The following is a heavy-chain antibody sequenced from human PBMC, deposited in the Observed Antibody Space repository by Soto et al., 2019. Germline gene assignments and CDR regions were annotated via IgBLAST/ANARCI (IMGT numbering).Heavy chain of an antibody. D-gene: IGHD2-8*02. J-gene: IGHJ4*02. CDR3: ARGWRYVVWGSGYFDY. CDR2: INHSGST. V-gene: IGHV4-34*01. CDR1: GGSFSGYY. Sequence: PSETLSLTCAVYGGSFSGYYWSWIRQPPGKGLEWIGEINHSGSTNYNPSLKSRVTISVDTSKNQFSLKLSSVTAADTAVYYCARGWRYVVWGSGYFDYWGQGTLVTVSS.